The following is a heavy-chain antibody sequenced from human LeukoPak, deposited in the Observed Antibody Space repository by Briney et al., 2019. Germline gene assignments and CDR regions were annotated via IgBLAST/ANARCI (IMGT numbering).Heavy chain of an antibody. J-gene: IGHJ5*02. CDR2: IYYSGST. CDR1: GGSVSSGSYY. V-gene: IGHV4-61*01. D-gene: IGHD3-3*01. Sequence: SETLSLTCTVSGGSVSSGSYYWSWIRQPPGKGLEWIGYIYYSGSTNYNPSLKSRVTISVDTSKNQFSLKLSSVTAADTAVYYCARVGTIFGVGTRPFDPWGQGTLVTVSS. CDR3: ARVGTIFGVGTRPFDP.